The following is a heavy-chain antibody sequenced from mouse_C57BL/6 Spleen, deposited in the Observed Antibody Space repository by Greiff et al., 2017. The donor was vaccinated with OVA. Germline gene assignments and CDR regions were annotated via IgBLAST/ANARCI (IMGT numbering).Heavy chain of an antibody. CDR3: ARYYYGSSYYAMDY. D-gene: IGHD1-1*01. J-gene: IGHJ4*01. CDR2: INPSSGYT. V-gene: IGHV1-4*01. CDR1: GYTFTSYT. Sequence: QVQLQQSGAELARPGASVKMSCKASGYTFTSYTMHWVKQRPGQGLEWIGYINPSSGYTKYNQKFKDKATLTADKSSSTAYMQLSSLTSEDSAVYYCARYYYGSSYYAMDYWGQGTSVTVSS.